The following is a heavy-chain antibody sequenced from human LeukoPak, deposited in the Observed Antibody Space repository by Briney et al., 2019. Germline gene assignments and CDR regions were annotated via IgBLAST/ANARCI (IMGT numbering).Heavy chain of an antibody. CDR2: IYYSGST. CDR3: ARHAPYYDRGGSQVY. CDR1: GYSISSGHY. Sequence: SETLSLTCTVPGYSISSGHYWGWIRQPPGKGLEWIGSIYYSGSTYYNPSLKSRVTISVDTSKNQFSLKLSSVTAADTAVYYCARHAPYYDRGGSQVYWGHGTLVTVSS. V-gene: IGHV4-38-2*02. D-gene: IGHD3-22*01. J-gene: IGHJ4*01.